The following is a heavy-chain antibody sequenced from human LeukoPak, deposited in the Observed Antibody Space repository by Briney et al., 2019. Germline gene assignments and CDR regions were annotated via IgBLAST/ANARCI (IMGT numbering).Heavy chain of an antibody. V-gene: IGHV3-23*01. CDR2: ISTSINNT. CDR3: ARDQAFDWFYYYYGMDV. D-gene: IGHD3-9*01. J-gene: IGHJ6*02. Sequence: GGSLRLSCAASGCTFNNYALSWVRQAPGKGLEWVSSISTSINNTYYADSVKGRFTISRDNSNHTLYLQMSSLRAEDTAIYYCARDQAFDWFYYYYGMDVWGLGTTVIVSS. CDR1: GCTFNNYA.